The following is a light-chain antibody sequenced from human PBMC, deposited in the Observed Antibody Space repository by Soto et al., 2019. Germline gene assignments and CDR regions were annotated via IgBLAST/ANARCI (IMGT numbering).Light chain of an antibody. CDR2: DAS. CDR3: QQYNMWTGT. Sequence: DIVMTQSPDSLAVSLGERATLSCRASQSVTSSYLAWYQQKPGQAPRLLIYDASTRATGIPARFSGSGSGTEFTLTISSLQSEDFAVYYCQQYNMWTGTFGPGTKVDI. CDR1: QSVTSSY. J-gene: IGKJ3*01. V-gene: IGKV3-15*01.